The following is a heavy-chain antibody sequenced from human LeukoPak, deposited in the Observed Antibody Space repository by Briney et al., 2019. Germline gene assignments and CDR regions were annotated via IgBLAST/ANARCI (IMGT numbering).Heavy chain of an antibody. D-gene: IGHD3-22*01. CDR2: ISDSGGST. V-gene: IGHV3-23*01. CDR3: AKRGVVIRVILVGFHKEAYYFDS. Sequence: GGSLRLSCAVSGITLSNYGMSRVRQAPGKGLEWVAGISDSGGSTNYAASVKGRFTISRDNPKNTLYLQMNSLRAEETAVYFCAKRGVVIRVILVGFHKEAYYFDSWGQGALVTVSS. J-gene: IGHJ4*02. CDR1: GITLSNYG.